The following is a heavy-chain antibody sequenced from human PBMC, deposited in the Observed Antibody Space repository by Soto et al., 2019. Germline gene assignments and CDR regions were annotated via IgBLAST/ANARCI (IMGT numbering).Heavy chain of an antibody. V-gene: IGHV6-1*01. CDR3: ARERWSIAARRDYYYYGMDV. CDR1: GDSVSSNSAA. CDR2: TYYRSKWYN. D-gene: IGHD6-6*01. J-gene: IGHJ6*02. Sequence: PSQTLSLTCAISGDSVSSNSAAWNWIRQSPSRGLEWLGRTYYRSKWYNDYAVSVKSRITINPDTSKNQFSLQLNSVTPEDTAVYYCARERWSIAARRDYYYYGMDVWGQGTTVTVSS.